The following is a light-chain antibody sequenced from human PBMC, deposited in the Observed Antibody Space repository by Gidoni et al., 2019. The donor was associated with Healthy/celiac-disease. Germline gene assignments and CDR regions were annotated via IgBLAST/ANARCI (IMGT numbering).Light chain of an antibody. CDR1: SSNLGINT. V-gene: IGLV1-44*01. CDR2: SNN. CDR3: AAWDDSLNGYV. Sequence: SLLTQPPSSSVTPLHRVTISCSGSSSNLGINTVNWYQHLPGTAPKLLIYSNNQRPSGVPDRFSGSKSGTSASLAISGLQSEDEADYYCAAWDDSLNGYVFGTGTKVTVL. J-gene: IGLJ1*01.